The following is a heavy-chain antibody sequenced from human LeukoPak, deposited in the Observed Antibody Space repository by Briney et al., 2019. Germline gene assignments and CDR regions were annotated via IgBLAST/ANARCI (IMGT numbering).Heavy chain of an antibody. J-gene: IGHJ4*02. V-gene: IGHV3-33*01. Sequence: GRSLRLSCAASGFTFSTYAMHWVRQAPGKGLEWVAVIWYDGSNKYYADSVKGRFTISRDNSKNPLYLEMNSLRAEDTAVYYCARDMAIVGPLLDYWGQGTLVIVSS. CDR2: IWYDGSNK. D-gene: IGHD3-22*01. CDR3: ARDMAIVGPLLDY. CDR1: GFTFSTYA.